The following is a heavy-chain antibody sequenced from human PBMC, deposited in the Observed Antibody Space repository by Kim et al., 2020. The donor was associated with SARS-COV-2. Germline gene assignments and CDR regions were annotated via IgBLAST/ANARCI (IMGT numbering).Heavy chain of an antibody. D-gene: IGHD2-2*02. CDR2: IIPILCIA. CDR3: ARDRIALNCSSTSCYTDY. J-gene: IGHJ4*02. V-gene: IGHV1-69*04. CDR1: GGTFSSYA. Sequence: SVKVSCKASGGTFSSYAISWVRQAPGQGLEWMGRIIPILCIANYAQKFQGRVTITADKSTSTAYMELSSLRSEDTAVYYCARDRIALNCSSTSCYTDYWGQGTLVTVSS.